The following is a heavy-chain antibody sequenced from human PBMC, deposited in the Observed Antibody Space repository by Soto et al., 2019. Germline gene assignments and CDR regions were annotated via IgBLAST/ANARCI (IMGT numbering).Heavy chain of an antibody. CDR3: AWGTTMSKGWLGP. CDR1: GYAFTGYF. CDR2: ISPASGGT. D-gene: IGHD3-16*01. Sequence: QVQLVQSGAEVKKPGTSVKVSCETSGYAFTGYFIHWVRQAPGQGLEWMGWISPASGGTEYAPKFQGRVTLTRDTSLSTAHMQLTSIGSDDTAVYYWAWGTTMSKGWLGPWGRGTLVPVPS. J-gene: IGHJ5*02. V-gene: IGHV1-2*02.